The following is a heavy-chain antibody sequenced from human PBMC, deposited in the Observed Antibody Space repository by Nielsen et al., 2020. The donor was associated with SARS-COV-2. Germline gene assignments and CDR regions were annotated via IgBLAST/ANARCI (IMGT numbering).Heavy chain of an antibody. V-gene: IGHV2-70*11. Sequence: SGPTLVKPTQTLTLTCTFSGFSLSTSGMCVSWIRQPPGKALEWLARIDWDDDKYYSTPLKTRLTISKDTSKNQVVLTMTNMDPVDTATYYCARMVGQLVPFDYWGQGTLVTVSS. CDR2: IDWDDDK. J-gene: IGHJ4*02. CDR3: ARMVGQLVPFDY. CDR1: GFSLSTSGMC. D-gene: IGHD6-6*01.